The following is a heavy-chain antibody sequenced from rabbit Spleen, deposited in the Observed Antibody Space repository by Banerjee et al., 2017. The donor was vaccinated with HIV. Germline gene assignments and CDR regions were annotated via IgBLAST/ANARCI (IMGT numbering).Heavy chain of an antibody. CDR2: IDTNDGDT. V-gene: IGHV1S45*01. D-gene: IGHD6-1*01. CDR3: ARDGYTKDAYAYFNL. CDR1: GFSFSSNW. J-gene: IGHJ4*01. Sequence: LEESGGGLVKPGGTLTLTCTVSGFSFSSNWICWVRQAPGKGLEWIACIDTNDGDTDYANWPKGRFTISKTSSTTVTLQMTSLTAADTATYFCARDGYTKDAYAYFNLWGPGTLVTVS.